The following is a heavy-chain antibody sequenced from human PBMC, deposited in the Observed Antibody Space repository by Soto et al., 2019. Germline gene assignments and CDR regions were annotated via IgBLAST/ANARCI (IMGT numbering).Heavy chain of an antibody. Sequence: EAPLLESGGQLVQPGGSLRLSCAASGFTFSTYNMNWVRQAPGKGLEWVAGILPGGSRYYANSVEGRVTISRDHSQSSVFLQMSSLRDEDTAVYDCAKDRQPDDFWTFDLWGQGTLVTVSS. V-gene: IGHV3-23*03. D-gene: IGHD3-3*01. CDR1: GFTFSTYN. J-gene: IGHJ4*02. CDR3: AKDRQPDDFWTFDL. CDR2: ILPGGSR.